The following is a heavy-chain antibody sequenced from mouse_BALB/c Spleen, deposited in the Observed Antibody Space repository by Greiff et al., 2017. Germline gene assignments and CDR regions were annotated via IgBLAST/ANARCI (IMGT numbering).Heavy chain of an antibody. J-gene: IGHJ4*01. D-gene: IGHD1-1*01. CDR1: GFTFSSYG. V-gene: IGHV5-6-3*01. Sequence: EVMLVESGGGLVQPGGSLKLSCAASGFTFSSYGMSWVRQTPDKRLELVATIDSNGGSTYYPDSVKGRFTISRDNAKNTLYLQMSSLKSEDTAMYYCAREAYYGSYYAMDYWCQGTSVTVSS. CDR3: AREAYYGSYYAMDY. CDR2: IDSNGGST.